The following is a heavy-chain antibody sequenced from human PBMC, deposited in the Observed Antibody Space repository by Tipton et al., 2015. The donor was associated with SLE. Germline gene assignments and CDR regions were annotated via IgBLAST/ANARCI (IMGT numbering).Heavy chain of an antibody. CDR3: ARASRSIGDSSGWYAFDY. CDR1: GFTFDDYA. J-gene: IGHJ4*02. D-gene: IGHD6-19*01. V-gene: IGHV3-53*04. CDR2: IYSGGST. Sequence: SLRLSCAASGFTFDDYAMHWVRQAPGKGLEWVSVIYSGGSTYYADSVKGRFTISRHNSKNTLYLQMNSLRAEDTAVYYCARASRSIGDSSGWYAFDYWGQGTLVTVSS.